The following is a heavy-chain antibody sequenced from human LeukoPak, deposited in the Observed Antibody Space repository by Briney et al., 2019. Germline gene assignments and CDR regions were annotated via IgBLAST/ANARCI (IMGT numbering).Heavy chain of an antibody. CDR3: ARDWASSGYYLGTFDY. Sequence: GGSLRLSCAASGFTFSTYSMNWVRQAPGKGLEWVSSISSSSSYIYYADSVKGRFTISRDNAKNSLYLQMNSLRAEDTAVYYCARDWASSGYYLGTFDYWGQGTLVTVSS. CDR2: ISSSSSYI. V-gene: IGHV3-21*01. D-gene: IGHD3-22*01. CDR1: GFTFSTYS. J-gene: IGHJ4*02.